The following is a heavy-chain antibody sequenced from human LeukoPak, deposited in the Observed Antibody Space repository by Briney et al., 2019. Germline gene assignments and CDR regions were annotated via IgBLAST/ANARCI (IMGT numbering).Heavy chain of an antibody. D-gene: IGHD2-2*01. J-gene: IGHJ4*02. CDR3: AKDPYGASCLYFDY. CDR1: GFTFSSYG. CDR2: IRYDGSNK. V-gene: IGHV3-30*02. Sequence: PGGSLRLSCAASGFTFSSYGMHWVRQAPGKGLEWVAFIRYDGSNKYYADSVKGRFTISRDNSKNTLYLQMNSLRAEDTAVYYCAKDPYGASCLYFDYWGQGTLVTVSS.